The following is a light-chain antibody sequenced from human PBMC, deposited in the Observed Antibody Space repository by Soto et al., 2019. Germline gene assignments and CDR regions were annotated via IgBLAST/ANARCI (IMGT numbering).Light chain of an antibody. Sequence: QSALTQPPSVSGSPGQSVTISCSGSSSDVGSHKSVSWYKQAPGTSPKLIIFEVNNRPSGVPDRFSESKSGNTASLTISGLQPEDEADYYCSAYIVSITSHVFGTGTKVTVL. J-gene: IGLJ1*01. V-gene: IGLV2-18*02. CDR3: SAYIVSITSHV. CDR1: SSDVGSHKS. CDR2: EVN.